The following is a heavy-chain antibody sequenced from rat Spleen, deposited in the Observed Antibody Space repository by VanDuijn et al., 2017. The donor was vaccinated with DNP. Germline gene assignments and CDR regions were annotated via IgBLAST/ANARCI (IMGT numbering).Heavy chain of an antibody. CDR2: ITNTGDST. D-gene: IGHD1-1*01. CDR3: TRDRPYYSGDWYFDF. J-gene: IGHJ1*01. Sequence: EVQLVESGGGLMQPGKSLKLSCVASGFTFSSYWMYWIRQTPGKGLEWVASITNTGDSTYYSDSVKGRFSISRDNTKSTLYLQVNSLRSEDTATYYCTRDRPYYSGDWYFDFWGPGTMVTVSS. CDR1: GFTFSSYW. V-gene: IGHV5-31*01.